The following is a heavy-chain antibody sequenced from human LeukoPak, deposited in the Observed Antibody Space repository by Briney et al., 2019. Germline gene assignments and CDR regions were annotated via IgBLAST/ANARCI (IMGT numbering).Heavy chain of an antibody. CDR1: GFTFSDYY. CDR3: ARSISLTGGGAVG. V-gene: IGHV3-11*01. D-gene: IGHD3-9*01. CDR2: ITKGGSTI. Sequence: PGGPLTLSCTASGFTFSDYYRIWLRQAPGKGLEWVSYITKGGSTIHNADSVKGRFTISRDNAKKTLYLQMNSLRAEDTAVYYCARSISLTGGGAVGWGQGTTVTVSS. J-gene: IGHJ6*02.